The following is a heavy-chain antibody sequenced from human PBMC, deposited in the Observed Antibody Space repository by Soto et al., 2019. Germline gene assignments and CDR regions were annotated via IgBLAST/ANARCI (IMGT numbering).Heavy chain of an antibody. CDR3: AASEANYYYYGMDV. J-gene: IGHJ6*02. V-gene: IGHV4-38-2*01. CDR1: GYSISSGSS. CDR2: FYHSGTT. Sequence: SETLSLTCAVSGYSISSGSSWGWIRQPPGKGLEWVGSFYHSGTTYYNPSLKSRVTISVDTSKNQFSLRLSSVTAADTAVYYCAASEANYYYYGMDVWGQGTAVTVSS.